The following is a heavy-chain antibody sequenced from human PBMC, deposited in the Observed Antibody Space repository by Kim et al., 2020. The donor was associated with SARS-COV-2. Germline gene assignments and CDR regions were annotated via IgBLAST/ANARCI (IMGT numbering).Heavy chain of an antibody. CDR1: GFTFSSYE. D-gene: IGHD3-22*01. CDR2: ISSSGSTI. Sequence: GGSLRLSCAASGFTFSSYEMNWVRQAPGKGLEWVSYISSSGSTIYYADSVKGRFTISRDNAKNSLYLQMNSLRAEDTAVYYCAREMYYYDSSEDDAFDIWGQGTMVTVSS. CDR3: AREMYYYDSSEDDAFDI. J-gene: IGHJ3*02. V-gene: IGHV3-48*03.